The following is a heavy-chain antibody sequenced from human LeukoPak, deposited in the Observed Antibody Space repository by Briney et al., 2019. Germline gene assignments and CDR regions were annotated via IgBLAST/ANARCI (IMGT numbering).Heavy chain of an antibody. CDR3: ARVLSNWNYHDY. J-gene: IGHJ4*02. CDR1: GYTFTGYY. V-gene: IGHV1-2*02. Sequence: ASVKVSCKASGYTFTGYYMHWVRQAPGQGLEWMGWINPNGGGTNYAQKFQGRVTMTRDTSISTAYMELSRLRSDDTAVYYCARVLSNWNYHDYWGQGTLVTVSS. D-gene: IGHD1-1*01. CDR2: INPNGGGT.